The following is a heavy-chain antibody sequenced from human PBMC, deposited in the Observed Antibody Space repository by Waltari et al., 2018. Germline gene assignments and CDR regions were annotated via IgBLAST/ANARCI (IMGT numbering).Heavy chain of an antibody. V-gene: IGHV4-39*01. Sequence: QLQLQESGPGLVKPSETLSLTCSVSCGSITITKHYWGWIRQPPGQGLEWIGTISYNGATYNSPSLRGRVTVSRDTSMNQLSLKLGSVTTADTAVYYCATYIGASVGTAAFDVWGQGTMVTVSS. J-gene: IGHJ3*01. CDR2: ISYNGAT. D-gene: IGHD1-1*01. CDR1: CGSITITKHY. CDR3: ATYIGASVGTAAFDV.